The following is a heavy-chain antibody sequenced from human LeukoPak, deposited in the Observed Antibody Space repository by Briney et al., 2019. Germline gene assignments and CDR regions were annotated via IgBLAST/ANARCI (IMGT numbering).Heavy chain of an antibody. V-gene: IGHV4-39*07. CDR1: GGSISSGDYY. Sequence: SETQSLTCTVSGGSISSGDYYWSWIRQPPGKGLEWIGEINHSGSTNYNPSLKSRVTISVDTSKNQFSLKLSSETAADTAVYYCARYKDRLGYSSSWYYFDYWGQGTLVTVSS. D-gene: IGHD6-13*01. CDR2: INHSGST. J-gene: IGHJ4*02. CDR3: ARYKDRLGYSSSWYYFDY.